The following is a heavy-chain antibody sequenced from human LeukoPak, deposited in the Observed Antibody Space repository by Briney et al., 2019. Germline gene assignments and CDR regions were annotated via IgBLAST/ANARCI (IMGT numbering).Heavy chain of an antibody. Sequence: GGSLRLSCAASGFTFSNYAMSWVRRAPGKGLEWVSAISGSGDNTYYADSVKGRFTISRDNSKNTLYLQMNSLRAEDTAVYYCAKLGGSITFWGQGTLVTVSS. J-gene: IGHJ4*02. CDR2: ISGSGDNT. D-gene: IGHD3-10*01. V-gene: IGHV3-23*01. CDR3: AKLGGSITF. CDR1: GFTFSNYA.